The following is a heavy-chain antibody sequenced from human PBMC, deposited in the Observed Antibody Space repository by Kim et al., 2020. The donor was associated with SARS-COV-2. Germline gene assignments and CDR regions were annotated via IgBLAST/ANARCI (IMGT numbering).Heavy chain of an antibody. CDR2: IKSKSDGGTA. CDR1: GIPFSDAW. D-gene: IGHD2-2*01. J-gene: IGHJ4*02. V-gene: IGHV3-15*01. Sequence: GGSLRLSCAVSGIPFSDAWFNWVRQSPGKGLEWVGRIKSKSDGGTADLAAPVKGRFAISRDDSENTLYLLMNDVKSDDSAMYYCTTVSMRWGQGTLVTVSS. CDR3: TTVSMR.